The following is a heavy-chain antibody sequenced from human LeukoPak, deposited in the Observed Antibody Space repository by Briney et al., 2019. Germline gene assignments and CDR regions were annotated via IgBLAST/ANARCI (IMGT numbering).Heavy chain of an antibody. Sequence: GESLKISCKGSGYSFTSYWIGWVRQVPGKGLEWMEIIYPGDSDTRYSPSFQGQVTSSADKSISTAYLQWSSLKASDTAMYYCARQSANYDYVWGSYRYWYYFDYWGQGTLVTVSS. J-gene: IGHJ4*02. D-gene: IGHD3-16*02. CDR2: IYPGDSDT. V-gene: IGHV5-51*01. CDR3: ARQSANYDYVWGSYRYWYYFDY. CDR1: GYSFTSYW.